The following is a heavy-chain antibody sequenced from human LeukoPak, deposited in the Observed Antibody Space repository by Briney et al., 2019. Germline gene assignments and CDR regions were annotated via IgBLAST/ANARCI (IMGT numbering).Heavy chain of an antibody. V-gene: IGHV3-23*01. CDR2: ISGSGGST. CDR3: AKDLGIGGSGF. CDR1: GFTFSSYG. Sequence: PGGSLRLSCAASGFTFSSYGMSWVRQAPGQGLEWVSAISGSGGSTYYADSVKGRFTISRDNSKNTLYLQINSLRADDTAVYYCAKDLGIGGSGFWGQGTLVTVSS. J-gene: IGHJ4*02. D-gene: IGHD3-10*01.